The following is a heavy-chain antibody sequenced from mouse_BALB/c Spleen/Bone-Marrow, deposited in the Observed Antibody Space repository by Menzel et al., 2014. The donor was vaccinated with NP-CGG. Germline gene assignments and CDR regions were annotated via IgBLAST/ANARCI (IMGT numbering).Heavy chain of an antibody. J-gene: IGHJ2*01. CDR2: IYPGDGET. V-gene: IGHV1-80*01. CDR3: ARKYGDY. D-gene: IGHD2-10*02. Sequence: QVHVKQSGAELVRPGSSVKISCKASGYPFSSYWMNWVKQRPGQGLEWIGQIYPGDGETNYNGKLKGNATLTADKSSSTAYMQLISLTSEDSAVYFCARKYGDYWGQGTTLTVSS. CDR1: GYPFSSYW.